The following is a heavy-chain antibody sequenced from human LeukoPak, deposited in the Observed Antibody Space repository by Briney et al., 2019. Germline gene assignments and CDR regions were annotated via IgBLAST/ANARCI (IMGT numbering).Heavy chain of an antibody. J-gene: IGHJ4*02. CDR1: GYSISSGYY. CDR3: ARGEGWFGELLGYDY. D-gene: IGHD3-10*01. V-gene: IGHV4-38-2*02. Sequence: PSETLSLTCSVSGYSISSGYYWGWIRQPPGKGLEWIGSIYHSGSTNYNPSLKSRVTISVDTSKNQFSLKLSSVTAADTAVYYCARGEGWFGELLGYDYWGQGTLVTVSS. CDR2: IYHSGST.